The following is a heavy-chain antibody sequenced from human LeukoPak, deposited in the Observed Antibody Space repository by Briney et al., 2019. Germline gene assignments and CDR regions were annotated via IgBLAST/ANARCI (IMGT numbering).Heavy chain of an antibody. CDR3: AKDMSSSWYSPDY. Sequence: PGGSLRLSCAASGFTFTNFAMHWVRQAPGKGLEWVAVISNDERNKYYADSVKGRFSISRDNSKNTLYLQMNSLRAEDTAVFYCAKDMSSSWYSPDYWGQGTLVTVSS. CDR1: GFTFTNFA. V-gene: IGHV3-30*04. J-gene: IGHJ4*02. CDR2: ISNDERNK. D-gene: IGHD6-13*01.